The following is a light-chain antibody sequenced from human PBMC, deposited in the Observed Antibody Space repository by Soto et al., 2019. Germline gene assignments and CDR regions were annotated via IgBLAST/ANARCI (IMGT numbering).Light chain of an antibody. J-gene: IGLJ1*01. CDR2: ANT. Sequence: QSVLTQPPSVSGAPGQRVTISCTGSSSNIGADYDVHWYQQLPGTAPKLLIYANTNRPSGVPGRFSGSKSGNTASLTISGLQAEDEAQYYCCSYAGSYTFVFGSGTKVTVL. CDR1: SSNIGADYD. CDR3: CSYAGSYTFV. V-gene: IGLV1-40*01.